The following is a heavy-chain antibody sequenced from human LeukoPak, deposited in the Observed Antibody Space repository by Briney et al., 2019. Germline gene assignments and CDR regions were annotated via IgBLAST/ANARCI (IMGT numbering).Heavy chain of an antibody. CDR1: GFTFSSYG. CDR2: IRYDGSNK. J-gene: IGHJ3*02. V-gene: IGHV3-30*02. D-gene: IGHD3-22*01. Sequence: PGGSLRLSCAASGFTFSSYGMHWVRQAPGKGLEWVAFIRYDGSNKYYADSVKGRFTISRDNSKNTLYLQMNSLRAEDTAVYYCAGTYYYDKGAFDIWGQGTMVIVSS. CDR3: AGTYYYDKGAFDI.